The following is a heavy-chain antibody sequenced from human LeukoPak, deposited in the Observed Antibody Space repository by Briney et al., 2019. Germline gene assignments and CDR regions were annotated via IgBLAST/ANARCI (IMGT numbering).Heavy chain of an antibody. V-gene: IGHV4-30-2*01. CDR3: ARHRSRPYYDFWSGYLDAFDI. J-gene: IGHJ3*02. CDR2: IYHSGST. D-gene: IGHD3-3*01. CDR1: GGSISSGGYY. Sequence: PSQTLSLTCTVSGGSISSGGYYWSWIRQPPGKGLEWIGYIYHSGSTYYNPSLKSRVTISVDTSKNQFSLKLSPVTAADTAVYYCARHRSRPYYDFWSGYLDAFDIWGQGTMVTVSS.